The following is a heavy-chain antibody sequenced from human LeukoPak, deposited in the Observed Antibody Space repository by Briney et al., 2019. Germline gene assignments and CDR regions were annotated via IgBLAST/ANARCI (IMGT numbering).Heavy chain of an antibody. V-gene: IGHV4-34*01. D-gene: IGHD3-22*01. CDR2: INHSGST. CDR3: ARGVVNYDSSGYYRDYFDY. J-gene: IGHJ4*02. Sequence: SETLSLTCAVYGGSFSGYYWSWIRQPPGKGLEWIGEINHSGSTNYNPSLKSRVTISVDTSKNQFSLKLSSVTAADTAVYYCARGVVNYDSSGYYRDYFDYWGQGTLVTVSS. CDR1: GGSFSGYY.